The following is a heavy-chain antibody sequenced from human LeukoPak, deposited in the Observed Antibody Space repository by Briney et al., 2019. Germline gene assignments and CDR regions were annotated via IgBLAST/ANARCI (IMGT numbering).Heavy chain of an antibody. V-gene: IGHV4-34*01. D-gene: IGHD5-18*01. Sequence: PSETLSLTCAVYGGSFSGYYWSWIRQPPGKGLEWIGEINHSGSTNYNPSLKSRVTISVDTSKNQFSLKLSSVTAADTAVYYCARGHRYSYGSSSLYFDYWGQGTLVTVSS. CDR1: GGSFSGYY. CDR2: INHSGST. CDR3: ARGHRYSYGSSSLYFDY. J-gene: IGHJ4*02.